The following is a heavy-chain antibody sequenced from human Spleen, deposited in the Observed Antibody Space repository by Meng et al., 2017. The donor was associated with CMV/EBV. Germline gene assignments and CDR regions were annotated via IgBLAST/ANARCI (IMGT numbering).Heavy chain of an antibody. V-gene: IGHV3-7*01. CDR3: ARDELRFLEWLEGRFDY. CDR2: IKQDGSEK. D-gene: IGHD3-3*01. CDR1: GFTFSSYW. J-gene: IGHJ4*02. Sequence: GESLKISCAASGFTFSSYWMSWVRQAPGKGLEWVANIKQDGSEKYYVGSVRGRFTISRDNAKNSLYLQMNRLRAEDTAVYYCARDELRFLEWLEGRFDYWGQGTLVTVSS.